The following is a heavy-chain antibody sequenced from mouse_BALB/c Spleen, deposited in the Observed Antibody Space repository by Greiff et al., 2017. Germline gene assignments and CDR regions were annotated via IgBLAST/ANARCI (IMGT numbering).Heavy chain of an antibody. CDR3: ARSPIYYGNWYYFDY. Sequence: VQLKQSGTVLARPGASVKMSCKASGYTFTSYWMHWVKQRPGQGLEWIGAIYPGNSDTIYNQKFKGKATLTVDKSSSTAYMELRSLTSEDTAVYYCARSPIYYGNWYYFDYWGQGTTLTVSS. V-gene: IGHV1-5*01. CDR2: IYPGNSDT. J-gene: IGHJ2*01. D-gene: IGHD2-1*01. CDR1: GYTFTSYW.